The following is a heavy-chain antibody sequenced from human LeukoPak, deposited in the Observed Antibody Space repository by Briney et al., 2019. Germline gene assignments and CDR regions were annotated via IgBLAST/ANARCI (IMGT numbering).Heavy chain of an antibody. J-gene: IGHJ3*02. CDR2: IYYSGST. V-gene: IGHV4-59*01. D-gene: IGHD3-22*01. CDR3: ARNYYYDSSGYRAFDI. CDR1: GGSISSYF. Sequence: SETLSLTCTVSGGSISSYFWSWIRQPPGKGLEWIGYIYYSGSTNYNPSLKSRVTISVDTSKNQFSLKLSSVTAADTAVYYCARNYYYDSSGYRAFDIWGQGTMVTVSS.